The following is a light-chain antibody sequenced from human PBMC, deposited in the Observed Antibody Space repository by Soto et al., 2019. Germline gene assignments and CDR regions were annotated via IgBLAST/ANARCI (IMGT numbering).Light chain of an antibody. CDR1: TSNIGAGYE. Sequence: QSVLTQPPSVSGAPGQRVTISCTGSTSNIGAGYEVHWYQQLPGTAPKLLVSGHNIRPSGVPDRFSGFKSGASASLVITGLQAEDEADYYCQSYDSSLSGYVFGGGTQLTVL. J-gene: IGLJ7*01. V-gene: IGLV1-40*01. CDR3: QSYDSSLSGYV. CDR2: GHN.